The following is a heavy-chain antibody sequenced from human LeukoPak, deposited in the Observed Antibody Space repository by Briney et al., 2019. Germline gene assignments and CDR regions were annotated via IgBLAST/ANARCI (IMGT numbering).Heavy chain of an antibody. Sequence: GASVKVSCKASGYTFTNYGVTWVRQAPGQGLEWMGWISGYNGNTNYAQNFQGRVTMTTDTSTSTAYMELRSLRSDDTAVYYCARDSMDVWGQGTTVTVSS. V-gene: IGHV1-18*01. CDR3: ARDSMDV. J-gene: IGHJ6*02. CDR1: GYTFTNYG. CDR2: ISGYNGNT.